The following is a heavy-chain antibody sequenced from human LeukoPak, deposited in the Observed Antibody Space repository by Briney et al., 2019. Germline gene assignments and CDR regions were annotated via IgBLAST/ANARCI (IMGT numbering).Heavy chain of an antibody. Sequence: SQTLSLTCAVSGGSISSGGYSWSWIRQPPGKGLEWIGYIYHSGSTYYNPSLKSRVTISVDRSKNQFSLKLSSVTAADTAMYYCAGGSLSSGYYPSGFDYWGQGTLVTVSS. V-gene: IGHV4-30-2*01. D-gene: IGHD3-22*01. J-gene: IGHJ4*02. CDR2: IYHSGST. CDR3: AGGSLSSGYYPSGFDY. CDR1: GGSISSGGYS.